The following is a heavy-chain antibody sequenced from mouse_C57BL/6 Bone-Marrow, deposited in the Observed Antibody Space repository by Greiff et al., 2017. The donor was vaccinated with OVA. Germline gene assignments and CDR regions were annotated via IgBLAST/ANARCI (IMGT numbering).Heavy chain of an antibody. CDR1: GFTFSSYG. D-gene: IGHD1-1*01. V-gene: IGHV5-6*01. Sequence: EVKLVESGGDLVKPGGSLKLSCAASGFTFSSYGMSWVRQTPDKRLEWVATISSGGSYTYYPASVKGRFTISRDNAKNTLYLQMSSLKSEDTAMYYCARHPLITTVVATDHWGQGTTLTVSS. CDR2: ISSGGSYT. CDR3: ARHPLITTVVATDH. J-gene: IGHJ2*01.